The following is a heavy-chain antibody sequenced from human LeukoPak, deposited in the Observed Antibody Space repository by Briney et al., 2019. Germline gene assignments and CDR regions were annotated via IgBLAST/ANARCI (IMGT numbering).Heavy chain of an antibody. J-gene: IGHJ4*02. Sequence: PGGSLRLSCAASGFTFSNAWMTWVRQAPGKGLEWVSAISGSGGSTYYADSVKGRFTISRDNSKNTLYLQMNSLRAEDTAVYYCAKDDAMIVVVITPAPFDYWGQGTLVTVSS. CDR3: AKDDAMIVVVITPAPFDY. V-gene: IGHV3-23*01. D-gene: IGHD3-22*01. CDR1: GFTFSNAW. CDR2: ISGSGGST.